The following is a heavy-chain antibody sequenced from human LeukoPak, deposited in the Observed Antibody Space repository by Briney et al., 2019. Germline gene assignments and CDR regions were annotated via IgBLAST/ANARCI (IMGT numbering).Heavy chain of an antibody. D-gene: IGHD3-3*01. CDR2: IRYDGINK. J-gene: IGHJ1*01. CDR3: AKDRDTIFKH. CDR1: GFFFRGFA. Sequence: PGGSLRLSCAASGFFFRGFAMHWVRQAPGKGLEWVAFIRYDGINKYYADSVKGRFTISRDKSKNTLYLQMNSLRTEDTAVYYCAKDRDTIFKHWGQGTLVTVSS. V-gene: IGHV3-30*02.